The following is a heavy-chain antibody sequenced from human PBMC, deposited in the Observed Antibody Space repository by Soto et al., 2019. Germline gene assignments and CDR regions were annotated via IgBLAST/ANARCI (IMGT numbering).Heavy chain of an antibody. CDR2: ISSDGSVK. CDR1: EFIFSSYG. CDR3: AREGHSRGYGAYLQH. V-gene: IGHV3-30*03. J-gene: IGHJ1*01. Sequence: VQLVESGGGVVQPGRSLRLSCAASEFIFSSYGMHWVRQAPGKGLEWVAVISSDGSVKYYADSVKGRFTISRDNSKNTLYLQMNSLRTEDTAVYHCAREGHSRGYGAYLQHWGQVTLVTVSS. D-gene: IGHD6-25*01.